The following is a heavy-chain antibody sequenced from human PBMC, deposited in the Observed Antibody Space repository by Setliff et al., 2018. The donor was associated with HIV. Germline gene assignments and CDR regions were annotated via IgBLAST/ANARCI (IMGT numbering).Heavy chain of an antibody. Sequence: GASVKVSCKASGGTFSSYAISWVRQAPGQGLEWMGGIIPILGIANYAQKFQGRVTITADESTSTAYMELSSLRSEDTAVYYCARAVSLWFGEYKTYYFDYWGQGTLVTVS. V-gene: IGHV1-69*10. CDR1: GGTFSSYA. D-gene: IGHD3-10*01. CDR3: ARAVSLWFGEYKTYYFDY. J-gene: IGHJ4*02. CDR2: IIPILGIA.